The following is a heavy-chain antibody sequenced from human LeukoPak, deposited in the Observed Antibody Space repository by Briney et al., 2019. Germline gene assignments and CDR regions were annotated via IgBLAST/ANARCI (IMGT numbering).Heavy chain of an antibody. D-gene: IGHD3-10*01. CDR3: AREVVNYHGSGSFSPRQDYYGIDV. CDR2: ISAHNGNT. CDR1: GHSFCNYG. V-gene: IGHV1-18*01. Sequence: EASVKVSCKASGHSFCNYGFSWVRQAPGQGLEWMGRISAHNGNTNYAQKFQGRVTMTTDTSTTTAYMELRSLRSDDTAVYYCAREVVNYHGSGSFSPRQDYYGIDVWGQGTTVIVSS. J-gene: IGHJ6*02.